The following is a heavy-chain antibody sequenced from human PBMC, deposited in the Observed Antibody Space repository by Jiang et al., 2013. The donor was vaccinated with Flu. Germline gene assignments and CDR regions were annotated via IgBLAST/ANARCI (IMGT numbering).Heavy chain of an antibody. V-gene: IGHV1-69*04. D-gene: IGHD3-10*01. J-gene: IGHJ4*02. CDR3: AREERDYGSGSYFDY. CDR2: IIPILGIA. CDR1: GGTFSSYA. Sequence: GAEVKKPGSSVKVSCKASGGTFSSYAISWVRQAPGQGLEWMGRIIPILGIANYAQKFQGRVTITADKSTSTAYMELSSLRSEDTAVYYCAREERDYGSGSYFDYWGQGTLVTVFS.